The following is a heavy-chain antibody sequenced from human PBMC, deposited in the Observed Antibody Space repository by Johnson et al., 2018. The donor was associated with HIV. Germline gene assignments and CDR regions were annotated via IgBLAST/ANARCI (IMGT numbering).Heavy chain of an antibody. CDR2: IRYDGSNK. D-gene: IGHD6-19*01. V-gene: IGHV3-30*02. CDR1: GFTFSSYA. Sequence: VQLVESGGGVVQPGRSLRLSCAASGFTFSSYAMHWVRQAPGKGLEWVAFIRYDGSNKYYADSVKGRFTISRDNSKNTLYLQMKSLRAEDTAVYYCAKDLEEGQQWLIGAFDIWGQGTMV. J-gene: IGHJ3*02. CDR3: AKDLEEGQQWLIGAFDI.